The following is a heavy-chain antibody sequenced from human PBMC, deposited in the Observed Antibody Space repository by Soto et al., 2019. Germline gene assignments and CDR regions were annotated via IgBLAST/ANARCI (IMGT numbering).Heavy chain of an antibody. Sequence: EVQLVESGGGLVQPGGSLRLSCAASGFTFSSYWMHWVRQAPGKGLVWVSGINSDGSSTSYADSVKGRCTNSRHNDKNTRYLQMNSLRAEDTAVYYCVRTSLVVAAATREDYWGQGTLVTVS. D-gene: IGHD2-15*01. V-gene: IGHV3-74*01. J-gene: IGHJ4*02. CDR2: INSDGSST. CDR1: GFTFSSYW. CDR3: VRTSLVVAAATREDY.